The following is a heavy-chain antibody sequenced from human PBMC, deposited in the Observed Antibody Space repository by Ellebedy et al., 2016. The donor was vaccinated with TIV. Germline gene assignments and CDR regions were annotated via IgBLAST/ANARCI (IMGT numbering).Heavy chain of an antibody. CDR2: MFIDSST. D-gene: IGHD3-10*01. CDR3: ARETFNDVDLDLWGLFDI. V-gene: IGHV3-66*01. J-gene: IGHJ3*02. CDR1: GLTVSSNY. Sequence: GGSLRLSCAASGLTVSSNYMSWVRQAPGKGLEWVSVMFIDSSTYYADSVKGRFTISRDKSKNTLYLQTNSLRAEDTAVYYCARETFNDVDLDLWGLFDIWGQGTMVTVSS.